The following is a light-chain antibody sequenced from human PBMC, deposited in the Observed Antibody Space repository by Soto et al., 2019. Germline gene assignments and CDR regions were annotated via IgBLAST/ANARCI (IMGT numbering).Light chain of an antibody. Sequence: EIVLTQSPGTLSLSPGERATLSCRASQSVSSNNLVWYQQKPGQAPRLLIYGASSRATGIPDRFSGSGSGTDLTLTISRLEPEDFAVYYCQQYGSSFSFGPGTKVDI. CDR1: QSVSSNN. CDR2: GAS. CDR3: QQYGSSFS. V-gene: IGKV3-20*01. J-gene: IGKJ3*01.